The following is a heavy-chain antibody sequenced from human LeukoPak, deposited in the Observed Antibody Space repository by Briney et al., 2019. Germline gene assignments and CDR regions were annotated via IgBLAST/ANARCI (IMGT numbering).Heavy chain of an antibody. CDR1: GFIFRSYW. J-gene: IGHJ4*02. CDR3: VKDSPPRYSGSPPAY. D-gene: IGHD1-26*01. Sequence: PGGSLRLSCEASGFIFRSYWMNWVRPAPGKGLDWVANINKDGGEKYYVDSVKGRFTISRDNAKNSLYLQMNSLRADDTAVYYCVKDSPPRYSGSPPAYWGQGTLVTVSS. V-gene: IGHV3-7*03. CDR2: INKDGGEK.